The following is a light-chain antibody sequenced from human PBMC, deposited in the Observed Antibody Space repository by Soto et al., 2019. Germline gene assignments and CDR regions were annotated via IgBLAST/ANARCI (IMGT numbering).Light chain of an antibody. CDR1: QSVSSN. J-gene: IGKJ5*01. Sequence: EIVMTQSPATLSVSPGERATLSCRASQSVSSNLAWYQQKPGQAPRLLIFGASNRATGIPARFSGSGSGTEFTLTISSLQSEDFAVYYCQQYNTWPPITFGPGTRLDIK. V-gene: IGKV3-15*01. CDR3: QQYNTWPPIT. CDR2: GAS.